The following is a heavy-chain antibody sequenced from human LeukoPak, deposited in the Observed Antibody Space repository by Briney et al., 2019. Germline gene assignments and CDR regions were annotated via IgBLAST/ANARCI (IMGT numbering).Heavy chain of an antibody. CDR1: GFTLSDHN. CDR2: TTNKAPSYTT. D-gene: IGHD2-15*01. J-gene: IGHJ4*02. Sequence: PGGPLTLPCAVSGFTLSDHNMDCLRQARGKGRECVGRTTNKAPSYTTEYAASVKGRFTISRDDSQNSLYLQMNRRKTEDTAVYYCPRAPSGLVYWGQGILVTVSS. CDR3: PRAPSGLVY. V-gene: IGHV3-72*01.